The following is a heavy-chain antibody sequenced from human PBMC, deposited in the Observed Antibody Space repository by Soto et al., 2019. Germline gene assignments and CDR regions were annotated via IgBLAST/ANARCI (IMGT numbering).Heavy chain of an antibody. CDR2: IYYSGST. CDR1: GGSITGYY. J-gene: IGHJ4*02. D-gene: IGHD1-1*01. V-gene: IGHV4-59*01. Sequence: QVQLQESGPGLVKPLETLSLTCIVSGGSITGYYWSWIRQPPGKGLEWIGYIYYSGSTNYNPSLKSRVTISVDTSKNQFSLKLSSVTAADTAVYYCARGRKSYNWNDVGYWGQGTLVTVSS. CDR3: ARGRKSYNWNDVGY.